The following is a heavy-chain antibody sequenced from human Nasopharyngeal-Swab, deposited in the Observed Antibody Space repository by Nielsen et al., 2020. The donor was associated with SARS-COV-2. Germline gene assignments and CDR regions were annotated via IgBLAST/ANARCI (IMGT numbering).Heavy chain of an antibody. V-gene: IGHV1-46*01. CDR1: GYTFTRYY. D-gene: IGHD2-15*01. Sequence: ASVKVSCKASGYTFTRYYIHWVRQAPGQGLEWMGIINPGGGSARYSQNFQARVTMTRDTSTSTVYMELSSLGSEDAAVYYCARGGDPREVVAATDCFDPWGQGTLVTVSS. CDR3: ARGGDPREVVAATDCFDP. J-gene: IGHJ5*02. CDR2: INPGGGSA.